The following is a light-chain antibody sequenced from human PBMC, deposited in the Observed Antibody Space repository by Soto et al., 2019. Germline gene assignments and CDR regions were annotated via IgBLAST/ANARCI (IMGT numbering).Light chain of an antibody. CDR2: DVS. J-gene: IGLJ1*01. V-gene: IGLV2-11*01. CDR1: SSEVGGYNY. CDR3: CSYAGSYTLGV. Sequence: QSVLTQPRSVSGSPGQSVTISCTGNSSEVGGYNYVSWYQQHPGKAPKLMIYDVSKRPSGVPDRFSGSKSGNTASLTISGLQAEDEADYYCCSYAGSYTLGVFGTGTKVTVL.